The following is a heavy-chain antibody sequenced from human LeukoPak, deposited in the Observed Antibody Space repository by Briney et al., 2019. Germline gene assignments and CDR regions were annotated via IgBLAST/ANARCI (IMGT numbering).Heavy chain of an antibody. CDR3: ARGARAGYNLEPFDY. CDR2: INHGGGT. Sequence: SETLSLTCAVYGGSLTGYYWNWIRKPPGGGLEWIGEINHGGGTNYNPSLKSRVSISVDTSKTQFSLRLSSVTAADTAVYYCARGARAGYNLEPFDYWGQGTLVTVSS. CDR1: GGSLTGYY. J-gene: IGHJ4*02. V-gene: IGHV4-34*01. D-gene: IGHD5-24*01.